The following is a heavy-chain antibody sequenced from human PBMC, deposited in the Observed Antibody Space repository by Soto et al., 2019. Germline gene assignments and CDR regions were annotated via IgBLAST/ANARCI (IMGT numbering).Heavy chain of an antibody. CDR2: ISGSGGST. Sequence: EVQLLESGGGLVQPGGSLRLSCAASGFTFSSFAMSWVRQAPGKGLEWVSAISGSGGSTYYADSVKGRFTISRDNSKNTLYLQMNSLRAEDTAVYYCAKDSIQLWKFDYWGQGTLVTVSS. CDR3: AKDSIQLWKFDY. CDR1: GFTFSSFA. J-gene: IGHJ4*02. V-gene: IGHV3-23*01. D-gene: IGHD5-18*01.